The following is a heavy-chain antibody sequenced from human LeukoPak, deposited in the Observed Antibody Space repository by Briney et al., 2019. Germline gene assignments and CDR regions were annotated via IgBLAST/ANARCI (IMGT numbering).Heavy chain of an antibody. D-gene: IGHD3-10*01. CDR1: GFTFSSYG. Sequence: GGSLRLSCVASGFTFSSYGMSWVRQAPGKGLEWVSAISGSGGSTYYADSVKGRFTISRDNSKNTLYLQMNSLRAEDTAVYYCAKALYYYGSGSFDYWGQGTLVTVSS. J-gene: IGHJ4*02. CDR3: AKALYYYGSGSFDY. V-gene: IGHV3-23*01. CDR2: ISGSGGST.